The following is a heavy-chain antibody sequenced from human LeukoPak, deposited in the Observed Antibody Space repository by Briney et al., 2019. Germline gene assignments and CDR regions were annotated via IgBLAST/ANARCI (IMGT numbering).Heavy chain of an antibody. CDR2: ISWDGGST. CDR3: AKGRGEAAAGGSDY. V-gene: IGHV3-43D*03. CDR1: GFTFDDYA. D-gene: IGHD6-13*01. Sequence: GGSLRLSCAASGFTFDDYAMHWVRQAPGKGLEWVSLISWDGGSTYYADSVKGRFTISRDNSKNSLYLQMNSLRAEDTALYYCAKGRGEAAAGGSDYWGQGTLVTVSS. J-gene: IGHJ4*02.